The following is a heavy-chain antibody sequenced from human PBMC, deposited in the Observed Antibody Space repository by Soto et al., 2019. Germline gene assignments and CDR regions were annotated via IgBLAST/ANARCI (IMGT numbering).Heavy chain of an antibody. CDR1: GYSFTSYW. J-gene: IGHJ6*02. Sequence: GESLKISCKGSGYSFTSYWIGWVRQMPGKGLEWMGIIYPGDSDTRYSPSLQGQVTISADKSISTAYLQWSSLKASDTAMYYCARTNDYGDYNYGMDVWGQGTTVTVS. V-gene: IGHV5-51*01. CDR3: ARTNDYGDYNYGMDV. CDR2: IYPGDSDT. D-gene: IGHD4-17*01.